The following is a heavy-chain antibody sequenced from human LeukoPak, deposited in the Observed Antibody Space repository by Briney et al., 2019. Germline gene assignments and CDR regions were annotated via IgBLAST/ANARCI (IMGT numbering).Heavy chain of an antibody. CDR2: ISSSSSYI. J-gene: IGHJ4*02. D-gene: IGHD3-10*01. CDR3: VKGFVHPTYYFDY. CDR1: GFTFSSYS. Sequence: GGSLRLSCAASGFTFSSYSMNWVRQAPGKGLEWVSSISSSSSYIYYADSVRGRFTISRDNSENTLYLQVNSLRVEDTAVYFCVKGFVHPTYYFDYWGQGTLVTVSS. V-gene: IGHV3-21*04.